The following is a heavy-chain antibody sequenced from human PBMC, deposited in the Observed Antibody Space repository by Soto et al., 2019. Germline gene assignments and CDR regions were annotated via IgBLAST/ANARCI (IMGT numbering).Heavy chain of an antibody. CDR1: GGSFSGYY. CDR3: ASGYSSSYNWFDP. J-gene: IGHJ5*02. V-gene: IGHV4-34*01. CDR2: INHSGST. Sequence: PSETLSLTCAVYGGSFSGYYWSWIRQPPGKGLEWIGEINHSGSTNYNPSLKSRVTISVDTSKNQFSLKLSSVTAADTAVYYCASGYSSSYNWFDPWGQGTLVTVSS. D-gene: IGHD6-6*01.